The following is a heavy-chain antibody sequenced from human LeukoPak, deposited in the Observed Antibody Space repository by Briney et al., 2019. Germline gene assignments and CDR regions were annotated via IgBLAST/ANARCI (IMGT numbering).Heavy chain of an antibody. V-gene: IGHV1-2*02. CDR1: GFTFIDYY. CDR2: INPNSGGT. CDR3: ARVRYDRSGDPFDI. Sequence: ASVNVSCKASGFTFIDYYIHWIRQAPGQGLEWVGWINPNSGGTNYGQNFRGRVTMTRDTSISTAFMDLTRLRSDDTAVYYCARVRYDRSGDPFDIWGQGTMVTVSS. D-gene: IGHD3-22*01. J-gene: IGHJ3*02.